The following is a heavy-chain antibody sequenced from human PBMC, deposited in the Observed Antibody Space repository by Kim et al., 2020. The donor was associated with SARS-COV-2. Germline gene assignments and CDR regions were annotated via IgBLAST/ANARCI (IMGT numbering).Heavy chain of an antibody. CDR1: GFTFSSYA. J-gene: IGHJ4*02. CDR3: AKVRSSSWLLDY. D-gene: IGHD6-13*01. V-gene: IGHV3-23*01. Sequence: GGSLRLSCAASGFTFSSYAMSWVRQAPGKGLEWVSAISGSGGSTYYADSVKGRFIISRDNSKNTLYLQMISLRAEDTAVYYCAKVRSSSWLLDYWGQGTLVTVSS. CDR2: ISGSGGST.